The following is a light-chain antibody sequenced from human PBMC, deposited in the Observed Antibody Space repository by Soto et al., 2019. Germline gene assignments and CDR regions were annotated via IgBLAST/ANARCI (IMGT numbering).Light chain of an antibody. CDR1: SSDVGGYNY. V-gene: IGLV2-14*01. Sequence: QSALTQPASVSGSPGQSITISCTGTSSDVGGYNYVSWHQLHPGKAPKLMVCEVSNRPSGVSNRFSGSKSGNTASLTISGLQAGDEADYYCSSYSSSSTYVFGTGTKVTVL. CDR2: EVS. J-gene: IGLJ1*01. CDR3: SSYSSSSTYV.